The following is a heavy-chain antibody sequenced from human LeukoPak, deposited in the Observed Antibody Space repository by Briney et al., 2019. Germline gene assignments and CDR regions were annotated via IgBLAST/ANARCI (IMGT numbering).Heavy chain of an antibody. J-gene: IGHJ5*02. CDR3: AKDRYGSGSNWFDP. D-gene: IGHD3-10*01. V-gene: IGHV3-23*01. CDR1: GLTFSSYA. CDR2: ISGSGSRT. Sequence: PGGSLRLSCAASGLTFSSYAMSCVRQAPGKGLEWVSAISGSGSRTYYADSVKGRFTISRDNSKNTLYLQMNNVTSEDTAVYYCAKDRYGSGSNWFDPWGQGTLVTVSS.